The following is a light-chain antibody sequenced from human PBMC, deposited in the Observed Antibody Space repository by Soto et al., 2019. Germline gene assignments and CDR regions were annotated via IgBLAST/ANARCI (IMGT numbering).Light chain of an antibody. CDR1: QSVSRSY. V-gene: IGKV3-20*01. CDR3: QQYSDWPPT. J-gene: IGKJ1*01. Sequence: ELVLTHSPGTLSLSPGDRATLSFRASQSVSRSYLGWYQQKPGQAPRLLMYGASIRAAGVPARFSGSGSGTEFSLTISSLQSEDFAVYYCQQYSDWPPTFGQGTKVDIK. CDR2: GAS.